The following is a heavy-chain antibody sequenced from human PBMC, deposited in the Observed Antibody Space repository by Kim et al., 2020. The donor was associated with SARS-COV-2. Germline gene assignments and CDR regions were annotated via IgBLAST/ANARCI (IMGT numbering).Heavy chain of an antibody. J-gene: IGHJ5*02. CDR3: ARVQLLRITIFGVVEKGYWFDP. CDR1: GGSISSSSYY. CDR2: IYYSGST. Sequence: SETLSLTCTVSGGSISSSSYYWGWIRQPPGKGLDWIGSIYYSGSTYYNPSLKSRVTISVDTSQNQFSLKLSSVTAADTAVYYCARVQLLRITIFGVVEKGYWFDPWGQGTLVTVSS. D-gene: IGHD3-3*01. V-gene: IGHV4-39*01.